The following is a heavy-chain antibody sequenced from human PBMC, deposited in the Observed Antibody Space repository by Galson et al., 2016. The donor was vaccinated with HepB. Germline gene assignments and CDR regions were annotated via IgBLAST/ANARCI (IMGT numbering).Heavy chain of an antibody. D-gene: IGHD7-27*01. CDR2: TYYRSKWYN. CDR1: GDSVSSDSAA. J-gene: IGHJ5*02. V-gene: IGHV6-1*01. Sequence: CAISGDSVSSDSAAWNWIRQSPSRGLEWLGRTYYRSKWYNAYALSVKSRITKNADTSKNQFSLQLNSVTPEDTALYFCARAEANWDGGGDNWFDPWGQGTLVTVSS. CDR3: ARAEANWDGGGDNWFDP.